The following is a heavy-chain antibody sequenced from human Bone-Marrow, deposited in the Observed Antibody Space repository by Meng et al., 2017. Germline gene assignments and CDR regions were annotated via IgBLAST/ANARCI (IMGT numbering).Heavy chain of an antibody. CDR2: ISSSSSYI. V-gene: IGHV3-21*01. Sequence: GGSLRLSCAASGFTFSSYSMNWARQAPGKGLEWVSSISSSSSYIYYADSVKGRFTISRDNAKNSLYLQMNSLRAEDTAVYYCASKYSSSFYYYYGMDVWGQGTTV. D-gene: IGHD6-6*01. J-gene: IGHJ6*02. CDR3: ASKYSSSFYYYYGMDV. CDR1: GFTFSSYS.